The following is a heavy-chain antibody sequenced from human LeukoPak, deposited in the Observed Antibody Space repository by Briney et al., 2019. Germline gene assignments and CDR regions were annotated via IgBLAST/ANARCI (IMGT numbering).Heavy chain of an antibody. V-gene: IGHV3-30*04. CDR1: GFIFSTYT. CDR2: ISYDGSNK. D-gene: IGHD3-3*01. Sequence: GGSLRLSCAASGFIFSTYTMHWVRQAPGKGLEWVAIISYDGSNKYYADSVKGRFTISRDNSKNTLYLQMNSLRAEDTAVYYCARRLRFLEWLLLGGGGYYYGMDVWGQGTTVTVSS. J-gene: IGHJ6*02. CDR3: ARRLRFLEWLLLGGGGYYYGMDV.